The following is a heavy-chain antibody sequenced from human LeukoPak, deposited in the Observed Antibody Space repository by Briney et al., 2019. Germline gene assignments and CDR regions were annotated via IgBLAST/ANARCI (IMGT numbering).Heavy chain of an antibody. CDR2: IKQDGSEK. D-gene: IGHD1-26*01. V-gene: IGHV3-7*01. Sequence: GGSLRLSCVASGFTFSSYWMGWVRQAPGKGLEWVANIKQDGSEKYYVDSVKGRFTISRDNAKNSLYLQMNSLRAEDTAVYYCARDDAWELPPFDYWGQGTLVTVSP. CDR1: GFTFSSYW. J-gene: IGHJ4*02. CDR3: ARDDAWELPPFDY.